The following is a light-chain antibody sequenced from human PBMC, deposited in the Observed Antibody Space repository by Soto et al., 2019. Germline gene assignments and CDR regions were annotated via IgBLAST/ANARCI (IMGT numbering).Light chain of an antibody. V-gene: IGLV2-23*01. CDR1: SSDVGSFAF. Sequence: QSVLTQAASVSGSPGQSITISCTGTSSDVGSFAFVSWYQQHPGKAPKLMIYEGSKRPSGVSNRFSGSKSGNTASLTISGLQAEDEADYYCCSYAGSSTVFGGGTKLTVL. J-gene: IGLJ2*01. CDR3: CSYAGSSTV. CDR2: EGS.